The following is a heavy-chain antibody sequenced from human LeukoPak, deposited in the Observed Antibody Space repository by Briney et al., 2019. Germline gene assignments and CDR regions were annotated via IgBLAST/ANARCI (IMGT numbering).Heavy chain of an antibody. J-gene: IGHJ4*02. Sequence: ASVKVSCKTSGYTFSRHGITWVRQAPGQGLEGIGWVSGYNGNTNYAQNVQGRVTMTTDTSTNTAYMELRSLRSDDTAVYYCAKDIHPGLDSGASCCFDYWGQGTPVTVSS. D-gene: IGHD3-22*01. CDR2: VSGYNGNT. V-gene: IGHV1-18*01. CDR1: GYTFSRHG. CDR3: AKDIHPGLDSGASCCFDY.